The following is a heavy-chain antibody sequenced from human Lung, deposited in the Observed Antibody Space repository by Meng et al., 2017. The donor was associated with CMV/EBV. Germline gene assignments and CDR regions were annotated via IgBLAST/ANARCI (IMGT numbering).Heavy chain of an antibody. CDR2: ISAYNGNT. J-gene: IGHJ4*02. CDR1: GYTFGSYG. Sequence: QVHLLQSGPEVKKPGASVRVSCKASGYTFGSYGICWVRQAPGQGLEWMGWISAYNGNTNYAQTLQGRLTMTTDTSTSTAYMELRSLRSDDTAVYYCARVEVGITSGDYWGQGTLVTVSS. V-gene: IGHV1-18*01. CDR3: ARVEVGITSGDY. D-gene: IGHD1-26*01.